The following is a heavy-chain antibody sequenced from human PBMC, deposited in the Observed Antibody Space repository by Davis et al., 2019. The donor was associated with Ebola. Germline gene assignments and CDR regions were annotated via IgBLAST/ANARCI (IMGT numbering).Heavy chain of an antibody. CDR3: AKDYSPLYHYYGMDV. CDR2: ISGSDAGT. CDR1: GFAFNTYA. V-gene: IGHV3-23*01. D-gene: IGHD4-11*01. J-gene: IGHJ6*02. Sequence: GESLKISCAASGFAFNTYAMTWVRQPPGKGLNWVSTISGSDAGTYYADSVKGRFTISRDNSKNTLYLQMNSLRAEDTAVYYCAKDYSPLYHYYGMDVWGQGTTVTVSS.